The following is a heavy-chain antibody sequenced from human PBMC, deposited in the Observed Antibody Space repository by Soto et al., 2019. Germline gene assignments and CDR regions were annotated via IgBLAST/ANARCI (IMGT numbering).Heavy chain of an antibody. J-gene: IGHJ4*02. CDR3: ARRGGVGATTFDY. CDR1: GDSLSSSSYY. CDR2: IYYSGST. V-gene: IGHV4-39*01. Sequence: SETLSLTCTVSGDSLSSSSYYWGWSRQPPGKGLEWIGNIYYSGSTYYNPSLKSRVTISVDTSKNQFSLKLSSVTAADTAVYYCARRGGVGATTFDYWGQGTLVTVS. D-gene: IGHD1-26*01.